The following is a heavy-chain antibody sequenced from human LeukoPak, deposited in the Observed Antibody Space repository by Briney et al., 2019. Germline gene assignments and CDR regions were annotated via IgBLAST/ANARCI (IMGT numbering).Heavy chain of an antibody. V-gene: IGHV3-7*03. CDR2: INKDGGEN. J-gene: IGHJ4*02. CDR3: VKDSPPRYSGSPPAY. CDR1: GFTFSSYW. D-gene: IGHD1-26*01. Sequence: GGSLRLSCAASGFTFSSYWMSWVRQAPGKGLEWVANINKDGGENYYVDSVKGRFTISRDNAKNSLYLQMNSLRADDTAVYYCVKDSPPRYSGSPPAYWGQGTLVTVSS.